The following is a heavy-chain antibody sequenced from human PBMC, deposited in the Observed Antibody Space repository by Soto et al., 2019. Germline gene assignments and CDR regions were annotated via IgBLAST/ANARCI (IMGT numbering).Heavy chain of an antibody. CDR1: GVPFSGYY. Sequence: PCETLSLTYAVYGVPFSGYYWIWIRQSPGKGLEWIGEINHSGNTNYNPSLKSRVTMLVDTSKNQFSLSLSSVTAADTAVYYCANLIVFHSSYYHDYWGHRTLVSMSS. CDR2: INHSGNT. CDR3: ANLIVFHSSYYHDY. J-gene: IGHJ4*01. V-gene: IGHV4-34*01. D-gene: IGHD1-26*01.